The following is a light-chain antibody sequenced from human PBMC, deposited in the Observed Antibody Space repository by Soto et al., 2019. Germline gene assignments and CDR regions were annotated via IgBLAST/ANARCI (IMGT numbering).Light chain of an antibody. Sequence: EIVMTQSPGTLSLSPGERATLSCRSSQSVSSSYLAWYQQKPGQAPRLLIYGASSRATGIPDRFSGSGSGTDFTLTISRLEPEDFALYYCQQYGSSLGVTFGQGTKVDIK. CDR3: QQYGSSLGVT. V-gene: IGKV3-20*01. J-gene: IGKJ1*01. CDR2: GAS. CDR1: QSVSSSY.